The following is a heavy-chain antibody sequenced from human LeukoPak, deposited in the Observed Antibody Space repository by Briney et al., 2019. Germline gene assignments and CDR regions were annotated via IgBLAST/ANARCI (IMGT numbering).Heavy chain of an antibody. D-gene: IGHD3-10*01. CDR1: GYTFTSYA. V-gene: IGHV1-3*01. CDR3: AKLADRGYFDY. CDR2: ISAGNGNT. Sequence: PWASVKVSCKASGYTFTSYAMHWVRQAPGQRLEWMGWISAGNGNTKYSQKFQGRVTITRDTSASTAYMELSSLRSEDTAVYYCAKLADRGYFDYWGQGTLVTVSS. J-gene: IGHJ4*02.